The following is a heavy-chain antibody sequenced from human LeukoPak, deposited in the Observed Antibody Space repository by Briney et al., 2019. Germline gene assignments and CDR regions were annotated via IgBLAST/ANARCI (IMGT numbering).Heavy chain of an antibody. CDR2: IKHDGGVK. Sequence: PGGSLRLSCAASGFTFSSYWMSWVRQAPGKGLEWVANIKHDGGVKYYVDSVKGRFTISRDNAKDSLYLQMHSLRAEDTAVYCCARAGATVVLDHWGQGTLVTVSS. CDR1: GFTFSSYW. J-gene: IGHJ5*02. D-gene: IGHD4-23*01. CDR3: ARAGATVVLDH. V-gene: IGHV3-7*01.